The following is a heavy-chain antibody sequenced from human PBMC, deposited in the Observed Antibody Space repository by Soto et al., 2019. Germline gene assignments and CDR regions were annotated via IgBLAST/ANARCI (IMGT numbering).Heavy chain of an antibody. CDR3: ARDESSGGYWGPLAY. J-gene: IGHJ4*02. CDR1: GGTFSGNA. Sequence: QMQLVQSGTEVKKPGSSVRVSCKASGGTFSGNAITWVRQAPGQGLEWMGGIIPVFHRPTYAQKFQDRLTITADASTTTAYMELSSLRPEDTALYYCARDESSGGYWGPLAYWGQGTLVAVSS. D-gene: IGHD1-26*01. V-gene: IGHV1-69*01. CDR2: IIPVFHRP.